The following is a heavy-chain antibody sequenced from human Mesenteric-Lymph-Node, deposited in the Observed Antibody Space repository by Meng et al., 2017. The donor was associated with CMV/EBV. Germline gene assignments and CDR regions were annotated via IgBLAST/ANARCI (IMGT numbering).Heavy chain of an antibody. CDR2: INHSGST. Sequence: IAHNWSWIRQPPGKGLEWIGEINHSGSTNYNPSLKSRVTISVDTSKNQFSLKLSSVTAADTALYYCARGRQYYGSGSYPPWAFYFDYWGQGTLVTVSS. V-gene: IGHV4-34*01. CDR3: ARGRQYYGSGSYPPWAFYFDY. J-gene: IGHJ4*02. D-gene: IGHD3-10*01. CDR1: IAHN.